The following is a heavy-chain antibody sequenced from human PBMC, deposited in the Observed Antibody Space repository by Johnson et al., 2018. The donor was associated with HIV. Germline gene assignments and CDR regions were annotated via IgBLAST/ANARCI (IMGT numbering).Heavy chain of an antibody. V-gene: IGHV3-30*03. D-gene: IGHD2-15*01. Sequence: VQLVESGGGVVQPGRSLRLSCVASGFTFSNYGMHWVRQAPGKGLEWVAVISYDGSKKYYPDSVKGRFTISRENATNTLYVQMNSLRAEDTAVYYCALGGSWYAFDIWGQGTMVTVSS. CDR2: ISYDGSKK. CDR3: ALGGSWYAFDI. CDR1: GFTFSNYG. J-gene: IGHJ3*02.